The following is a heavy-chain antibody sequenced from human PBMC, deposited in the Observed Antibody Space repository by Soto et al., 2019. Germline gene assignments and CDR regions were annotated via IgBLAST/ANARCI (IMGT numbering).Heavy chain of an antibody. D-gene: IGHD3-3*02. CDR2: IFYLGSS. CDR1: GDSIISSDFY. CDR3: ARHSLALRKNNWFGP. J-gene: IGHJ5*02. V-gene: IGHV4-39*01. Sequence: SETLSLTCTVSGDSIISSDFYWGWVRQPPGKGLEWIGSIFYLGSSYYNPSLKSRVTMSVDTSKNQFSLRLRSVTAADTALYFCARHSLALRKNNWFGPWGQGIMVTVSS.